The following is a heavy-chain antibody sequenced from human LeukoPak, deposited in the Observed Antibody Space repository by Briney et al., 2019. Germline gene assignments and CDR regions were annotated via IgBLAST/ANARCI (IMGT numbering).Heavy chain of an antibody. D-gene: IGHD1-1*01. V-gene: IGHV1-46*01. CDR3: AREVPHGGYFDY. CDR1: GYTFTGYY. CDR2: INPSGGST. Sequence: ASVKVSCKASGYTFTGYYMHWVRQAPGQGLEWMGWINPSGGSTSYAQKFQGRVTMTRDTSTSTVYMELSSLRSEDTAVYYCAREVPHGGYFDYWGQGTLVTVSS. J-gene: IGHJ4*02.